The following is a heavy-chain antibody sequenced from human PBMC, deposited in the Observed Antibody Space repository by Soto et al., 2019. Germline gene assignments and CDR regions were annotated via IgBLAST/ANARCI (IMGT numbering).Heavy chain of an antibody. CDR1: GYTFTSYD. D-gene: IGHD6-13*01. J-gene: IGHJ4*02. CDR2: ISPNNGNT. CDR3: ARESSSSCHDY. V-gene: IGHV1-18*01. Sequence: GASVKVSCKASGYTFTSYDINWVRQATGQGLEWMGWISPNNGNTNYAQKLQGRVTMTTDTSTSTAYMELRSLRSDDTAVYYCARESSSSCHDYWGQGTLVTVSS.